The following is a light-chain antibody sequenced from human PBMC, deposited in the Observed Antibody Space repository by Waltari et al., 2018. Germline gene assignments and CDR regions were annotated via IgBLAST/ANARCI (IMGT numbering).Light chain of an antibody. V-gene: IGLV3-27*01. J-gene: IGLJ2*01. CDR1: VLARVL. CDR3: YSATDNRLL. CDR2: KDS. Sequence: SYELTQPSSESVSQGQQAEITCSGDVLARVLVRWFVPRPGPAPVLLISKDSERPSGVPERFSGSRSGTTVTLTISGAQVEDEADYYCYSATDNRLLFGGGTKLTVL.